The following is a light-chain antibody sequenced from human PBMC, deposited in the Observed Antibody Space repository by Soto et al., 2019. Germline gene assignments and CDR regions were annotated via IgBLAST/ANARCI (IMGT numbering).Light chain of an antibody. V-gene: IGKV3-20*01. CDR1: QSVSSSS. CDR3: QHYGTSWWT. J-gene: IGKJ1*01. CDR2: GAS. Sequence: EIVLTQSPGTLSLSPGERATLSCRASQSVSSSSMAWYQQRPGQAPRLLIYGASSRATGIPDRFSGSGSGTDFTLTISRLEPEDFAVYYCQHYGTSWWTFGQGTKVESK.